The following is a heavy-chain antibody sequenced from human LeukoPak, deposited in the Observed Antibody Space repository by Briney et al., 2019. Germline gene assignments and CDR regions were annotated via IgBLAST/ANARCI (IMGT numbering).Heavy chain of an antibody. J-gene: IGHJ4*02. Sequence: GGSLRLSCAASGFTFSSYEMNWVRQAPGKGLEWVSYISSSGSTKYYADSVKGRFTISRDNAKNSLYLQMNSLRAEDTAVYYCARVVTKYSGSYGYYFDYWGQGTLVTVSS. CDR3: ARVVTKYSGSYGYYFDY. D-gene: IGHD1-26*01. V-gene: IGHV3-48*03. CDR2: ISSSGSTK. CDR1: GFTFSSYE.